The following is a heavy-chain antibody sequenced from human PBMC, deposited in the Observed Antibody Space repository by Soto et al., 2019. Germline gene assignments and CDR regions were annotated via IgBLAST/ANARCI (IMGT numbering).Heavy chain of an antibody. CDR3: ARATITASWYIDY. J-gene: IGHJ4*02. CDR2: IYFDGSQK. Sequence: QVKLVESGGGVVQPGRSLRLSCASSGFNFSTSGFHWVRQPPGKGLEWVAIIYFDGSQKYYADSVKGRFTISKDDSKNTLYLQMNDMSAEDTAVYYCARATITASWYIDYWGQGTLVTVSS. D-gene: IGHD2-2*01. CDR1: GFNFSTSG. V-gene: IGHV3-33*01.